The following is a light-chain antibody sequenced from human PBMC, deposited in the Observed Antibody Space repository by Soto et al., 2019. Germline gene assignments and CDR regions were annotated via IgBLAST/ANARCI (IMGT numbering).Light chain of an antibody. J-gene: IGKJ1*01. CDR2: GAS. CDR1: QSVRSSY. V-gene: IGKV3-20*01. CDR3: QQYGDMWM. Sequence: EIVLTQSPGTLSLSPGAIATLNCRASQSVRSSYLAWYQHQPGQAPRLLIHGASRRATGLPDRFSRSGLGTDFTLTFNRLETEYFALYFCQQYGDMWMCGQGTKVEIK.